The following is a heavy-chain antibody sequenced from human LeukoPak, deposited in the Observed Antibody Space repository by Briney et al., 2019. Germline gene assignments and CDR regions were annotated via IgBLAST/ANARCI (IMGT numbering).Heavy chain of an antibody. Sequence: ASVKVSCKAFGYTFTKYGISWVRQAPGQGLAWMGWISIIDGNTNYAQNLQGRVAMTTDTSTNTVYMELRSLRFDDTAVYYCARDSDTTSGRDPWGQGTLVTVSS. CDR2: ISIIDGNT. CDR3: ARDSDTTSGRDP. V-gene: IGHV1-18*01. CDR1: GYTFTKYG. J-gene: IGHJ5*02. D-gene: IGHD1-26*01.